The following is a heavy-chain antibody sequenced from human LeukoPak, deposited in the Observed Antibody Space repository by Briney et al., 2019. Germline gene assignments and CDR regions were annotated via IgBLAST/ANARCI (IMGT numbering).Heavy chain of an antibody. CDR1: GYTFTTYA. Sequence: ASVRVSCKTSGYTFTTYAMNWVRQAPGQGLEWMGWINTNTGNPTYAQGFTGRFVFSLDTSISTAYLEISSLKAEDTPVYYCARDHSSGWYPPDNDYWGQGTLVTVSS. CDR2: INTNTGNP. CDR3: ARDHSSGWYPPDNDY. D-gene: IGHD6-19*01. J-gene: IGHJ4*02. V-gene: IGHV7-4-1*02.